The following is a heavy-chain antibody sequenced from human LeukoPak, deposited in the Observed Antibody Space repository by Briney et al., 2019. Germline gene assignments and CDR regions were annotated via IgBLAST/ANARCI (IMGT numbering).Heavy chain of an antibody. J-gene: IGHJ6*03. CDR2: ISSSSVYI. CDR1: GFTFSSYA. CDR3: ARLPGPGAYYYYYMDV. V-gene: IGHV3-21*01. Sequence: GGSLRLSCAASGFTFSSYAMHWVRQAPGKGLEWVSSISSSSVYIYYADSVKGRFTISRDNAKNSLYLQMNSLRAEDTAVYYCARLPGPGAYYYYYMDVWGKGTTVTVSS. D-gene: IGHD3-10*01.